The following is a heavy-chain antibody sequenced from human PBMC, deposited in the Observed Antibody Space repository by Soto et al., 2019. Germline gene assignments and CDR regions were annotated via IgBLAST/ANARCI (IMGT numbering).Heavy chain of an antibody. CDR1: RFTFSSYG. D-gene: IGHD4-17*01. J-gene: IGHJ4*02. V-gene: IGHV3-30*18. CDR3: AKDLTTVTTYFDY. Sequence: GGSLRLSCAASRFTFSSYGMHWVRQAPGKGLEWVAVISYDGSNKYYADSVKGRFTISRDNSKNTLYLQMNSLRAEDTAVYYCAKDLTTVTTYFDYWGQGTLVTVSS. CDR2: ISYDGSNK.